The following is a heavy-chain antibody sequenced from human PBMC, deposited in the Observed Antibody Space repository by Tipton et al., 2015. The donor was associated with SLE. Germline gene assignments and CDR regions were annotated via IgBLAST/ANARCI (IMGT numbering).Heavy chain of an antibody. CDR1: GGTFGSYA. Sequence: QSGAEVKKPGSSVKVSCKASGGTFGSYAISWVRQAPGQGLEWMGGIIPIFGTANYAQKFQGRVTITTDESTSTAYMELSSLRSEDTAVYYCAGGVYCSSTSCYAPFDYWGQGTLVTVSS. V-gene: IGHV1-69*05. J-gene: IGHJ4*02. CDR2: IIPIFGTA. D-gene: IGHD2-2*01. CDR3: AGGVYCSSTSCYAPFDY.